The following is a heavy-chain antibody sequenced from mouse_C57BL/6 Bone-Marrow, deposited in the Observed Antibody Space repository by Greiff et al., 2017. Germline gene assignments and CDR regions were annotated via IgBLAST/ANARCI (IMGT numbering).Heavy chain of an antibody. V-gene: IGHV1-64*01. J-gene: IGHJ1*03. Sequence: QVQLQQSGAELVKPGASVKLSCKASGYTFTSYWMHWVKQRPGQGLEWIGMIHPNSGSTNYNEKFKSKATLTVDKSSSTAYMQLSSLTSEDSAVYYCAREITTVVDYWYFDVWGTGTTVTVSS. D-gene: IGHD1-1*01. CDR2: IHPNSGST. CDR1: GYTFTSYW. CDR3: AREITTVVDYWYFDV.